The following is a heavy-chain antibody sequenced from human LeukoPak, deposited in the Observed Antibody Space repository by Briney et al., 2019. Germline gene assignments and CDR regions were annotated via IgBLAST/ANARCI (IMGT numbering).Heavy chain of an antibody. CDR1: GGTFSSYA. D-gene: IGHD6-6*01. V-gene: IGHV1-69*13. Sequence: SVKVSCKASGGTFSSYAISWVRQAPGQGLEWMGGIIPIFGTANYAQKFQGRVTITADESTSTAYMELSSLRSEDTAVYYCARDPSRIAARPYYYYYYMDVWGKGTTVTVSS. J-gene: IGHJ6*03. CDR2: IIPIFGTA. CDR3: ARDPSRIAARPYYYYYYMDV.